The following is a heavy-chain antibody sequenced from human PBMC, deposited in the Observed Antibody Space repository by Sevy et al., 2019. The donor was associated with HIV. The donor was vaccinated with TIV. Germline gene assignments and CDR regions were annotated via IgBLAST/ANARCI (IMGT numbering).Heavy chain of an antibody. CDR3: AKVEGIGVVDYYYYYGMDV. CDR1: GFTFSSYG. Sequence: GGSLRLSCAASGFTFSSYGMHWVRQAPGKGLEWVAVISYDGSNKYYADSVKGRFTISRDNSQNTLYLQMDSLRAEDTAVYYCAKVEGIGVVDYYYYYGMDVWGQGTTVTVSS. D-gene: IGHD3-3*01. V-gene: IGHV3-30*18. J-gene: IGHJ6*02. CDR2: ISYDGSNK.